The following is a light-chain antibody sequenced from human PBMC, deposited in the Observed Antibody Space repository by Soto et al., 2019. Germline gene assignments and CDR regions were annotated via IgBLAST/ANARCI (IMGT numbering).Light chain of an antibody. Sequence: EIVLTQSPATLSLSPGERATLSCRASQSVSSYLAWYQQKPGQAPRLLIYDASNRATGTPARFSGSGSGTDFTPTISSLEPEDFAVYYCQQRSNWPPITFGQGTQLEIK. J-gene: IGKJ5*01. CDR3: QQRSNWPPIT. V-gene: IGKV3-11*01. CDR1: QSVSSY. CDR2: DAS.